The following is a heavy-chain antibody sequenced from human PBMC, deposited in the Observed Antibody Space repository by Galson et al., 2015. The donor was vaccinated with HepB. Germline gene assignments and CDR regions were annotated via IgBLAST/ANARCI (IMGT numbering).Heavy chain of an antibody. J-gene: IGHJ6*02. CDR3: AREGDYVWGSYFDV. CDR2: IKPDGSDK. Sequence: SLRLSCAASEFTFSRCWMSWVRQAPGKGLQWVAKIKPDGSDKYYVDSLKGRFAISRDNAENSLYLQMNSLSAEDTAVYYCAREGDYVWGSYFDVWGRGTTVIVSS. CDR1: EFTFSRCW. V-gene: IGHV3-7*03. D-gene: IGHD3-16*01.